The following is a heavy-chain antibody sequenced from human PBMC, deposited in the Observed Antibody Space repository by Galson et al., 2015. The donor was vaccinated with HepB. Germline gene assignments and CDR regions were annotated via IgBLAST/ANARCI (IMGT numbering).Heavy chain of an antibody. Sequence: SLRLSCAASGFTFSGYAMSWVRQAPGKGLEWVSAISGSGGSTYYADSVKGRFTISRDNSKNTLYLQMNSLRAEDTAVYYCAKDRVLGGAEWLVPYYFDYWGQGTLVTVSS. D-gene: IGHD6-19*01. V-gene: IGHV3-23*01. CDR1: GFTFSGYA. J-gene: IGHJ4*02. CDR3: AKDRVLGGAEWLVPYYFDY. CDR2: ISGSGGST.